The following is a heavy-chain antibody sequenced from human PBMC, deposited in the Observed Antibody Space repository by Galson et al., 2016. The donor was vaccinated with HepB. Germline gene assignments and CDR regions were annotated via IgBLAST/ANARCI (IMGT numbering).Heavy chain of an antibody. J-gene: IGHJ5*02. CDR2: IVVGSGNT. CDR1: GFTFTTSA. D-gene: IGHD3-22*01. Sequence: SVKVSCKASGFTFTTSAVQWVRQALGQRLEWMGWIVVGSGNTNYAQKFQERVTITRDMSTTTAYMELSSLSSEDTAVYYCAALYDSSGYYARVKGDPWGQGTLVTVSS. V-gene: IGHV1-58*01. CDR3: AALYDSSGYYARVKGDP.